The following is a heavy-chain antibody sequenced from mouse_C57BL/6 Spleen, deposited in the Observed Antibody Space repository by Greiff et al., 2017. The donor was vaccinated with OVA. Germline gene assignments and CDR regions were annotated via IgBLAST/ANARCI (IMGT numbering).Heavy chain of an antibody. CDR1: GFTFKNYY. Sequence: VQLQQSVAELVRPGASVKLSCTASGFTFKNYYMHWVKQRPEQGLEWIGRIDPSDGYTNYAQKFQGKATITADTSSNTAYLQLSSLTSEDTAIYYCGTTYGSSGYYAMDYWGQGTSVTVSS. D-gene: IGHD1-1*01. CDR3: GTTYGSSGYYAMDY. V-gene: IGHV14-3*01. J-gene: IGHJ4*01. CDR2: IDPSDGYT.